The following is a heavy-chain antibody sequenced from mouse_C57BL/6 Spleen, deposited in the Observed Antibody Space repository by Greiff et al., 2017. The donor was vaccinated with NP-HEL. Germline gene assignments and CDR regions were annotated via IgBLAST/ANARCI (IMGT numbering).Heavy chain of an antibody. CDR2: ISSGSSTI. D-gene: IGHD1-1*01. Sequence: EVKLVESGGGLVKPGGSLKLSCAASGFTFSDYGMHWVRQAPEKGLEWVAYISSGSSTIYYADTVKGRFTISRDNAKNTLFLQMTSLRSEDTAMYYCARGNYYGRRAWFAYWGQGTLVTVSA. CDR3: ARGNYYGRRAWFAY. CDR1: GFTFSDYG. V-gene: IGHV5-17*01. J-gene: IGHJ3*01.